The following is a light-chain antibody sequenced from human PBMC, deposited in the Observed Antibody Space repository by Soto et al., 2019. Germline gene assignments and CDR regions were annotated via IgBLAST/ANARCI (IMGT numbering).Light chain of an antibody. J-gene: IGKJ4*01. CDR1: QSVSSSY. CDR2: GAS. Sequence: EIVLTQSPGTLSLSPGERATLSCRASQSVSSSYLACYQQKPGQAPRLRIYGASSRATGIPDRFSGSGSGTDFTLTISRLEPEDFAVYYCQQYGSSPPLTFGGGTKLEIK. V-gene: IGKV3-20*01. CDR3: QQYGSSPPLT.